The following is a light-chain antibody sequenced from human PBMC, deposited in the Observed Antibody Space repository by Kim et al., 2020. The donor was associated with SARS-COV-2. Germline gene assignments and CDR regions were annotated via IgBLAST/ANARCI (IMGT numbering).Light chain of an antibody. V-gene: IGLV6-57*01. Sequence: GKTVTISCPRSSGSIASNYVQWYQQRPGSSPTTVIYEDNQRPSGVPDRFSGSIDSSSNSASLTISGLKTEDEADYYCQSYDSSNWVFGGWTKLTVL. CDR3: QSYDSSNWV. CDR2: EDN. CDR1: SGSIASNY. J-gene: IGLJ3*02.